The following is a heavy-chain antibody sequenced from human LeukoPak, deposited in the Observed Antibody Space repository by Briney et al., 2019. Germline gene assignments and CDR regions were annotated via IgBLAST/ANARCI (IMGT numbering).Heavy chain of an antibody. Sequence: AGGSLRLSCATSGFTFSTYNKRWVRRAPGKGVEWVSYINSNSTSNSIKYYADPVQGRFTISRDNAKNSLDLKMNSLRAEDTAVYYCVRGLVWGQGTMVTVSS. CDR3: VRGLV. J-gene: IGHJ3*01. V-gene: IGHV3-48*01. CDR2: INSNSTSNSIK. CDR1: GFTFSTYN.